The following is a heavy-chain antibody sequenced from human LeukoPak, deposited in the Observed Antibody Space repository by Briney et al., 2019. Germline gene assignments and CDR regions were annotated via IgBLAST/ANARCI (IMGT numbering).Heavy chain of an antibody. D-gene: IGHD3-3*01. CDR1: GYTFTSYD. CDR3: ARDFWSGYLRCYMDV. J-gene: IGHJ6*03. Sequence: ASVKVSCKASGYTFTSYDINWVRQAPGQGLEWMGWMNPNSGNTGYAQKFQGRVTMTRNTSISTAYMELSSLRSEDTAVYYCARDFWSGYLRCYMDVWGKGTTVTVSS. CDR2: MNPNSGNT. V-gene: IGHV1-8*01.